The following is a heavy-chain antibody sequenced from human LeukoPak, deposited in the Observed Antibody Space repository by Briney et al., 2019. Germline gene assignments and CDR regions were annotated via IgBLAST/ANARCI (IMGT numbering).Heavy chain of an antibody. Sequence: GESLKISCKGSGYSFTSYWIGWVRQMPGKGLEWMGIIYPGDSDTRYSPSFQGQVTISADKSISTAYLQWSSLKASDTAMYYCARRGSSGYYGHHDAFDIWGQGTMVTVSS. D-gene: IGHD3-22*01. CDR3: ARRGSSGYYGHHDAFDI. CDR1: GYSFTSYW. CDR2: IYPGDSDT. V-gene: IGHV5-51*01. J-gene: IGHJ3*02.